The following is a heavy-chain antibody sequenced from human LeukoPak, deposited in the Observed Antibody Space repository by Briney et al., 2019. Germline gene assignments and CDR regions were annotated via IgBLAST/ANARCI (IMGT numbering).Heavy chain of an antibody. V-gene: IGHV1-69*13. CDR1: GGTFRSYA. D-gene: IGHD5-18*01. Sequence: SVNVSCKASGGTFRSYAISCVRQAPGQGLEWMGGIIPIFGTANYAQKFQGRVTITADESTSTAYMELSSVRSEDTAVYYCAREGVDTAMVNSAVFDYWGQGTLVTVSS. CDR2: IIPIFGTA. CDR3: AREGVDTAMVNSAVFDY. J-gene: IGHJ4*02.